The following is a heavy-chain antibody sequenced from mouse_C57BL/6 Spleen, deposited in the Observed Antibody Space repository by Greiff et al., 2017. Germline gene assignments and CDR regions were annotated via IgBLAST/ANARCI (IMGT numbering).Heavy chain of an antibody. CDR1: GYTFTGYW. D-gene: IGHD1-1*01. J-gene: IGHJ2*01. CDR3: ARSDVYYGSSPYYFDY. CDR2: ILPGSGST. Sequence: VQLQQSGAELMKPGASVKLSCKATGYTFTGYWIEWVKQRPGHGLEWIGEILPGSGSTNYNENVKGKATFTADTSSNTAYMQHSSLTTEESAIYYCARSDVYYGSSPYYFDYWGQGTTLTVSS. V-gene: IGHV1-9*01.